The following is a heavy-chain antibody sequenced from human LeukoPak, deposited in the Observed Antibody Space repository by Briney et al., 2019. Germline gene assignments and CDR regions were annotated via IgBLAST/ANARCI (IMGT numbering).Heavy chain of an antibody. D-gene: IGHD6-13*01. Sequence: SETLSLTCTVSGYSISSGYYWGWIRQPPGKGLKWIGTIYHSGSTYYNPSLKSRVAISVETSKNQFSLKLSSVTAADTAVYYCASLLAAAGTDYWGQGTLVTVSS. CDR1: GYSISSGYY. J-gene: IGHJ4*02. V-gene: IGHV4-38-2*02. CDR2: IYHSGST. CDR3: ASLLAAAGTDY.